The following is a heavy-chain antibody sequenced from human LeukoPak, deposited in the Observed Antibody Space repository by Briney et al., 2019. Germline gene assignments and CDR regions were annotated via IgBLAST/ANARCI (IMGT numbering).Heavy chain of an antibody. V-gene: IGHV4-59*01. CDR1: GGSISSYY. CDR2: IYYSGST. CDR3: ARESPAFDF. Sequence: PSETLYLTCTVSGGSISSYYWSWVRQPPGKGLEWIGNIYYSGSTNYNSSLKSRVTISGDTSKNQFSLKLTSVTAADTAVYYCARESPAFDFWGQGTMVTVSS. J-gene: IGHJ3*01.